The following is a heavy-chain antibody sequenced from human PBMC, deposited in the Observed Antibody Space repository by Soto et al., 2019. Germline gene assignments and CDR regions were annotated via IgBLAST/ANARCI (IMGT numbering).Heavy chain of an antibody. Sequence: SVKVSCKASGGTFSSYTISWVRQAPGQGLEWMGRIIPILGIANYAQKFQGRVTITADKSTSTAYMELSSLRSEDTAVYYCARAGGYCSGGSCYPGAFDIWGQGTMVTVSS. CDR3: ARAGGYCSGGSCYPGAFDI. J-gene: IGHJ3*02. D-gene: IGHD2-15*01. CDR1: GGTFSSYT. V-gene: IGHV1-69*02. CDR2: IIPILGIA.